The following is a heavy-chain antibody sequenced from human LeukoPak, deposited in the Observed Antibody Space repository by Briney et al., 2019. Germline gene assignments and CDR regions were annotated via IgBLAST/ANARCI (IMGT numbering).Heavy chain of an antibody. D-gene: IGHD5-24*01. CDR3: CEYARWPQFDDY. J-gene: IGHJ4*02. CDR2: ISGSGGST. Sequence: GGSLRLSCAASGFTFSSYAMSWVRQAPGKGLEWVSAISGSGGSTYYADSVKGRFTISRDNSKNTLYLQMNSLRAEDTTVYYCCEYARWPQFDDYWGQGTLVTVSS. V-gene: IGHV3-23*01. CDR1: GFTFSSYA.